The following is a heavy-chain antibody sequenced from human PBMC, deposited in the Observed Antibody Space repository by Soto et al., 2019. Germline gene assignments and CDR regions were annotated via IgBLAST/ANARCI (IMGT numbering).Heavy chain of an antibody. Sequence: GGSLRLSCAASGFTFSSYWMSWVRQAPGKGLEWVANIKQDGSEKYYVDSVKGRFTISRDNAKNSLYLQMNSLRAEDTAVYYCARDDGGERWFGELLWYYYGMDVWGQGTTVTVSS. D-gene: IGHD3-10*01. V-gene: IGHV3-7*05. CDR1: GFTFSSYW. CDR3: ARDDGGERWFGELLWYYYGMDV. J-gene: IGHJ6*02. CDR2: IKQDGSEK.